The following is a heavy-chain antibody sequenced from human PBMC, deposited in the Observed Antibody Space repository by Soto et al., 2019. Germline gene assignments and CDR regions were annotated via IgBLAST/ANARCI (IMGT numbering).Heavy chain of an antibody. CDR3: ARDRSVLTMVRGVIITYHYYYGMDV. Sequence: PGGSLRLSCAASGFTFSSYAMHWVRQAPGKGLEWVAVISYDGSNKYYADSVKGRFTISRDNSKNTLYLQMNSLRAEDTAVYYCARDRSVLTMVRGVIITYHYYYGMDVWGQGTTVTVSS. J-gene: IGHJ6*02. CDR1: GFTFSSYA. D-gene: IGHD3-10*01. V-gene: IGHV3-30-3*01. CDR2: ISYDGSNK.